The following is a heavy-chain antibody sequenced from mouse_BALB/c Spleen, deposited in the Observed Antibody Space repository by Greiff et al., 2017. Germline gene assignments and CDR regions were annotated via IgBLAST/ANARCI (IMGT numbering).Heavy chain of an antibody. J-gene: IGHJ3*01. CDR1: GFNIKDYY. Sequence: VQLQQSGAELVRSGASVKLSCTASGFNIKDYYMHWVKQRPEQGLEWIGWIDPENGDTEYAPKFQGKATMTADTSSNTAYLQLSSLTSEDTAVYYCNDGSSYSLAYWGQGTLVTVSA. V-gene: IGHV14-4*02. CDR2: IDPENGDT. D-gene: IGHD1-1*01. CDR3: NDGSSYSLAY.